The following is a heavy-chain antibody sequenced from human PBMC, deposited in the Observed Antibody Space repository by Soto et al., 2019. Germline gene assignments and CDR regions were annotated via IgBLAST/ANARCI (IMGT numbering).Heavy chain of an antibody. CDR2: ISAYNGNT. CDR3: ARERTGYSSGWYFGWFDP. D-gene: IGHD6-19*01. V-gene: IGHV1-18*01. Sequence: VQLVQSGAEVKKPGASVKVSCKASGYTFTSYGISWVRQAPGQGLEWMGWISAYNGNTNYAQKLQGRVTMTTDTSTSTAYMELRSLRSDDTAVYYCARERTGYSSGWYFGWFDPWGQGTLVTVSS. CDR1: GYTFTSYG. J-gene: IGHJ5*02.